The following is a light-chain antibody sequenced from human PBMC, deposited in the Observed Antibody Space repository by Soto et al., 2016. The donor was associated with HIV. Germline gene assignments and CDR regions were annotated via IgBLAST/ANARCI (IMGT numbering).Light chain of an antibody. CDR2: QDN. J-gene: IGLJ1*01. CDR3: QTSDSSTYV. V-gene: IGLV3-1*01. Sequence: SYELTQPPSVSVSPGQTASITCSGDKLGNKFTSWYQQKPGQSPLLVIHQDNKRPSGIPDRFSGSNSGNTATLTIRGTQAMDEADYYCQTSDSSTYVFGTGTKVTVL. CDR1: KLGNKF.